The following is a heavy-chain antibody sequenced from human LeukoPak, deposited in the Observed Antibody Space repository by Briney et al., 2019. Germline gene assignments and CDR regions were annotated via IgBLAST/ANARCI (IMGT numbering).Heavy chain of an antibody. CDR1: GYTFTSYG. J-gene: IGHJ6*03. V-gene: IGHV1-18*01. CDR3: ARVVNYYGSGSFVRYYYYMDV. Sequence: ASVKVSCKASGYTFTSYGISWVRQAPGQGLEWMGWISVYNGNTNYAQKLQGRVTMTTDTSTSTAYMELRSLRSDDTAVYYCARVVNYYGSGSFVRYYYYMDVWGKGTTVTISS. D-gene: IGHD3-10*01. CDR2: ISVYNGNT.